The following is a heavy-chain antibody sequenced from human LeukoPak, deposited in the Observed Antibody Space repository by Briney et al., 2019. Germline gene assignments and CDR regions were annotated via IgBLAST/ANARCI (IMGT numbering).Heavy chain of an antibody. Sequence: GGSLRLSCAASGFTFDDYAMHWVRQAPGKGLEWVSGISWNSGSIGYADSVKGRFTISRDNAKNSLYLQMNSLRAEDTALYYCSKDRGTGGGYYDSSGSPHAFDIWGQGTMVTVSS. CDR1: GFTFDDYA. J-gene: IGHJ3*02. CDR2: ISWNSGSI. D-gene: IGHD3-22*01. CDR3: SKDRGTGGGYYDSSGSPHAFDI. V-gene: IGHV3-9*01.